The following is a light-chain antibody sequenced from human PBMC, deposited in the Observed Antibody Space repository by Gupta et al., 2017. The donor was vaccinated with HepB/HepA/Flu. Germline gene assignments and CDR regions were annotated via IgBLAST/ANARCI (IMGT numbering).Light chain of an antibody. CDR1: SLRTYY. V-gene: IGLV3-19*01. J-gene: IGLJ2*01. CDR3: NARESSSNHRRI. Sequence: SSALTQDPAVSVSLGQTVRITCPGDSLRTYYTSWYQQKPGQAPVLVLYVENNRLSGSPERFSVSTSGDTAASTNTGAQAEEEADDDCNARESSSNHRRIFGGGTKLTVL. CDR2: VEN.